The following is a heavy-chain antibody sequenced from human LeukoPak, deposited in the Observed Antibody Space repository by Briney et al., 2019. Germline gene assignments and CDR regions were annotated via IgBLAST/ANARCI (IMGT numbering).Heavy chain of an antibody. J-gene: IGHJ1*01. D-gene: IGHD1-26*01. CDR3: ARTEGELLGFQH. Sequence: GGSLRLSCAASGFTVSSNYMSWVRQAPGKGLEWVSVIYSGGSTYYADSVKGRFTISRDNSKNTLYLQMNSLRAEDTAVYYCARTEGELLGFQHWGQGTLVTVSS. CDR2: IYSGGST. CDR1: GFTVSSNY. V-gene: IGHV3-53*01.